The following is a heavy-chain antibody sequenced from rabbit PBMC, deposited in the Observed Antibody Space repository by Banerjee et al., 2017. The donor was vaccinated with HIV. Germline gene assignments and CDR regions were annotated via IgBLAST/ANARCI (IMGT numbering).Heavy chain of an antibody. V-gene: IGHV1S45*01. Sequence: QEQLEESGGDLVKPGASLTLTCTASGFSFSSYWMGWVRQAPGKGLEWIGCIYAGSSGSTYYASWAKGRFTISKTSSTTVTLQMTSLTVADTAKYFCARDYATTGDDDLWGPGTLVTVS. CDR3: ARDYATTGDDDL. J-gene: IGHJ4*01. D-gene: IGHD6-1*01. CDR1: GFSFSSYW. CDR2: IYAGSSGST.